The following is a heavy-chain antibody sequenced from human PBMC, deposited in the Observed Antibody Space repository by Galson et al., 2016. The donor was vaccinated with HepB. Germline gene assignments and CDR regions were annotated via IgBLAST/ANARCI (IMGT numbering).Heavy chain of an antibody. CDR1: GYMFTGYY. J-gene: IGHJ4*02. V-gene: IGHV1-2*02. CDR2: INPNSGGT. CDR3: ARGEWFGEFGGDY. Sequence: SVKVSCKASGYMFTGYYVHWVRQAPGQGLEWMGWINPNSGGTKFAQKLQGRVTMTSDPAITTAYMELSRLRSDDTAVYYCARGEWFGEFGGDYWGQGTLLTVSS. D-gene: IGHD3-10*01.